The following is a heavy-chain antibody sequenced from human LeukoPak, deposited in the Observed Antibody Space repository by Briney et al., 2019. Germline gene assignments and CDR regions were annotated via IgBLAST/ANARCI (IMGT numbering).Heavy chain of an antibody. CDR3: ARDLTDYYELDY. D-gene: IGHD3-22*01. CDR2: IYYRGST. CDR1: GGSISSSYYY. Sequence: SETLSLTCTVSGGSISSSYYYWGWIRQPPGKGLEWIGSIYYRGSTYYNPSLKSRVTMSVDTSKNQFSLNLISVTAADTAVYYCARDLTDYYELDYWGQGTLVTVSS. V-gene: IGHV4-39*07. J-gene: IGHJ4*02.